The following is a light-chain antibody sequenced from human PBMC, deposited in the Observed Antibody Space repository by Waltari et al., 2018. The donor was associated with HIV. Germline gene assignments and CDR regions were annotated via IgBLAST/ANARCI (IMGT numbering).Light chain of an antibody. J-gene: IGLJ2*01. CDR2: RNN. V-gene: IGLV1-47*01. Sequence: QSVLTQPPSASGTPGQKVHMSCSGTNSNIGKNYVSWYQTFPGMAPNIIVYRNNQRPSGAPHRFSGSNSGTSASLAISGVRSEDEADYYCEAWDDSLSSPVFGGGTKLTVL. CDR1: NSNIGKNY. CDR3: EAWDDSLSSPV.